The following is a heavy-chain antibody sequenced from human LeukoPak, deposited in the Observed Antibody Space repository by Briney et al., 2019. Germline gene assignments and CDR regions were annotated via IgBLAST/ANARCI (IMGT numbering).Heavy chain of an antibody. Sequence: SQTLSLTCTVSGGSISSGGYSWSWIRQHPGKGLEWIGYIHYSGSTYYNPSLKSRVTISVDTSKNQFSLKLSSVTAADTAVYYCARGIYCSSTSCFPGVWFDPWGQGTLVTVSS. CDR2: IHYSGST. J-gene: IGHJ5*02. V-gene: IGHV4-31*03. D-gene: IGHD2-2*01. CDR3: ARGIYCSSTSCFPGVWFDP. CDR1: GGSISSGGYS.